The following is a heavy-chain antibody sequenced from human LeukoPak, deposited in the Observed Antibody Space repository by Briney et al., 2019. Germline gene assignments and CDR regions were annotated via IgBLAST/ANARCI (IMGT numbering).Heavy chain of an antibody. D-gene: IGHD6-19*01. CDR3: ARDASVAGLYYFDY. V-gene: IGHV4-59*01. Sequence: ASETLSLTCTVSGGSISSYYWSWIRQPPGKGLEWIGYIYYSGSTNYNPSLKSRVTISVDTSKNQFSLKLSSVTAADTAVYYCARDASVAGLYYFDYWGQGTLVTVSS. CDR2: IYYSGST. J-gene: IGHJ4*02. CDR1: GGSISSYY.